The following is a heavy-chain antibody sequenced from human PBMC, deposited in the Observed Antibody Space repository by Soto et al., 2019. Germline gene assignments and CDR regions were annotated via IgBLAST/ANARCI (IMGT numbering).Heavy chain of an antibody. V-gene: IGHV3-30*18. CDR2: ISYDGIKK. CDR3: AKDFEAAIYDWGSYPGPFDY. CDR1: GFTFNSYT. Sequence: GGSLRLSCAVSGFTFNSYTMHWVRQAPGRWLEWVADISYDGIKKYYADSVKGRFTISRDNFKNTLYLQMNSLRAEDTAVYFCAKDFEAAIYDWGSYPGPFDYWGQGXLVTVYS. J-gene: IGHJ4*02. D-gene: IGHD3-16*01.